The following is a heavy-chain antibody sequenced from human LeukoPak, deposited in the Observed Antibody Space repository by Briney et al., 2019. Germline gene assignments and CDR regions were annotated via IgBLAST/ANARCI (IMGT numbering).Heavy chain of an antibody. D-gene: IGHD6-13*01. CDR1: GYTFTGYY. Sequence: GASVKVSFKASGYTFTGYYIHWVRQAPGQGLEWMGWINPNSGDINYAQKFQGRVTMTRDTSITTAYMELSRLTSDDTAVYYCAREWAAAGSWGDYFDYWGQGTLVTVSS. J-gene: IGHJ4*02. CDR2: INPNSGDI. CDR3: AREWAAAGSWGDYFDY. V-gene: IGHV1-2*02.